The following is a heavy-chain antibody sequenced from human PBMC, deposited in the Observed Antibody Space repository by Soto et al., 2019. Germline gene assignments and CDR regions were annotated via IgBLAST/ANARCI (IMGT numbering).Heavy chain of an antibody. J-gene: IGHJ4*02. CDR1: GYAFTTYG. Sequence: QVHLVQSGAEVKKPGASVKVSCKGSGYAFTTYGITWVRQAPGQGLEWMGWISAHNGNTNYAQKLQGRVTVTRDTSTSTALIELSGLRSDDAAVYYFARGRYGDYWGQGALVTVSS. CDR2: ISAHNGNT. D-gene: IGHD1-1*01. CDR3: ARGRYGDY. V-gene: IGHV1-18*01.